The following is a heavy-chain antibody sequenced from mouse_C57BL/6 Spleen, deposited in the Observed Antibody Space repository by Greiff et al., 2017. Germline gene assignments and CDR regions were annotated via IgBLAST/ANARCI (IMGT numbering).Heavy chain of an antibody. Sequence: QVQLQQSGAELVRPGASVTLSCKASGYTFTDYKMHWVKQTPVHGLEWIGDIDPDTGGTASNQKFKGKAILTADKSSSTAYMELRSLPSEDSAVYSCTRWNPVGGYFDYWGQGTTLTVSS. V-gene: IGHV1-15*01. CDR2: IDPDTGGT. J-gene: IGHJ2*01. CDR1: GYTFTDYK. CDR3: TRWNPVGGYFDY. D-gene: IGHD1-1*01.